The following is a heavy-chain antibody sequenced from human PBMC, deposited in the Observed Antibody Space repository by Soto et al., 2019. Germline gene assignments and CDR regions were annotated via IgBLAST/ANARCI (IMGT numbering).Heavy chain of an antibody. CDR1: GGSISSGGYS. V-gene: IGHV4-30-2*01. CDR2: IYHSGST. Sequence: SETLSLTCAVSGGSISSGGYSWSWIRQPPGKGLEWIGYIYHSGSTYYNPSLKSRVTISVDTSKNQFSLKLSSVTAADTAVYYCARDRRRSTAMAAFDYWGQGTLVTVSS. CDR3: ARDRRRSTAMAAFDY. J-gene: IGHJ4*02. D-gene: IGHD5-18*01.